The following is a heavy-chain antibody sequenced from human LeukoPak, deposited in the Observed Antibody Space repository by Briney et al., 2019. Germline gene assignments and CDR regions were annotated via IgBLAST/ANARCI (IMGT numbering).Heavy chain of an antibody. CDR2: ISWNSNSI. CDR3: AKLDY. Sequence: PGRSLRLSCAASGFTFDDYAIHWFRQTPGKGLEWVAGISWNSNSIGYADSVKGRFTISRDNAKNSLYLQMNSLRAEDTALYYCAKLDYWGQGTLVTVSS. J-gene: IGHJ4*02. CDR1: GFTFDDYA. V-gene: IGHV3-9*01.